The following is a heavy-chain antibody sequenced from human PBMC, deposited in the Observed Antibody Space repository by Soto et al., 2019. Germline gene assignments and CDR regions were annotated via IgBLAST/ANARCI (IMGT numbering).Heavy chain of an antibody. J-gene: IGHJ6*02. D-gene: IGHD4-17*01. CDR2: ISYDGSNK. CDR3: AKDLGYGDFSKVYYYYGMDV. V-gene: IGHV3-30*18. Sequence: GGSLRLSCAASGFTFSSYGMHWVRQATGKGLEWVAVISYDGSNKYYADSVKGRFTISRDNSKNTLYLQMNSLRAEDTAVYYCAKDLGYGDFSKVYYYYGMDVWGQGTTVTVSS. CDR1: GFTFSSYG.